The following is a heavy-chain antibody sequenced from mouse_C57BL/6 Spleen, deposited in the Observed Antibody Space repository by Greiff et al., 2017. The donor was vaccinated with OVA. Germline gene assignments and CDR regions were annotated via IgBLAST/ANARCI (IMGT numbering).Heavy chain of an antibody. CDR3: ARQEDGSSPFAY. Sequence: EVMLVESGGDLVKPGGSLKLSCAASGFTFSSYGMSWVRQTPDKRLEWVATISSGGSYTYYPDSVKGRFTISRATANNTPYLQLSNLKSEDTAMYYGARQEDGSSPFAYWGQGTLVTVSA. D-gene: IGHD1-1*01. CDR2: ISSGGSYT. CDR1: GFTFSSYG. V-gene: IGHV5-6*01. J-gene: IGHJ3*01.